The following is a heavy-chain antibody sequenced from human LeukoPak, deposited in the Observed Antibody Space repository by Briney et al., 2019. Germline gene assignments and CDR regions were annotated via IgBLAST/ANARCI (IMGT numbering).Heavy chain of an antibody. V-gene: IGHV1-69*01. Sequence: SVKVSCKASGGTFSSYVINWVRQAPGQGLEWMGGIIPIFGTANYAQKFQGRVTITADESTSTAYMELSSLRSEDTAVYYCARGQGPVAPGLGYYGMDVWGQGTTVTVSS. CDR3: ARGQGPVAPGLGYYGMDV. J-gene: IGHJ6*02. CDR2: IIPIFGTA. CDR1: GGTFSSYV.